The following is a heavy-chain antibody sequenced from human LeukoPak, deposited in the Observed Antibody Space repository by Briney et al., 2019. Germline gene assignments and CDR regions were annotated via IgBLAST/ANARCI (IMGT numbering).Heavy chain of an antibody. CDR2: ISSDGGTT. CDR1: GFIFTNYA. V-gene: IGHV3-64*02. D-gene: IGHD2/OR15-2a*01. J-gene: IGHJ4*02. CDR3: ARGGSLSAYDY. Sequence: GGSLRLSCAASGFIFTNYAMHWVRQAPGKGLEYVSSISSDGGTTYYADSVKGRFTISRDISKNTLYLQMGSLRTEDMAVYYCARGGSLSAYDYWGQGTLVTVSS.